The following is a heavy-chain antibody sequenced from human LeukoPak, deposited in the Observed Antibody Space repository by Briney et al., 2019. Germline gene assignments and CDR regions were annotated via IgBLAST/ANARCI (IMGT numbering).Heavy chain of an antibody. CDR2: MNIDGSEK. V-gene: IGHV3-7*01. J-gene: IGHJ4*02. CDR1: GFTFSSYA. D-gene: IGHD1-26*01. Sequence: GGSLRLSCAASGFTFSSYAMSWVRQAPGKRPEWVANMNIDGSEKYYADSVKGRFSISRDNARNSVYLQMASLRVEDTAVYYCARDPVEWELLLDYWGQGTLVTVSS. CDR3: ARDPVEWELLLDY.